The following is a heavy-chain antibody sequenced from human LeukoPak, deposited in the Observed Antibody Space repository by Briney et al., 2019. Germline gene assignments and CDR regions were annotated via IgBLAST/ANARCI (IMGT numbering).Heavy chain of an antibody. CDR3: ARQNDFRLDY. Sequence: GESLKISCKGSGYSFSTYWIGWVRQMPGKGLEWMGIIYPGDSDTRYSPSLQGQVTISVDTSIGTAYLQWSSLKASDTAIYYCARQNDFRLDYWGQGTLVTVSS. CDR1: GYSFSTYW. CDR2: IYPGDSDT. D-gene: IGHD3-3*01. J-gene: IGHJ4*02. V-gene: IGHV5-51*01.